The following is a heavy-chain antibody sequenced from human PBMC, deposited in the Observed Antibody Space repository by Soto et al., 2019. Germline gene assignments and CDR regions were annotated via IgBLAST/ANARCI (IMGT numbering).Heavy chain of an antibody. CDR2: ISYDGSNK. D-gene: IGHD6-19*01. J-gene: IGHJ4*02. CDR1: GFTFSSYG. Sequence: PGGSLRLSCAASGFTFSSYGMHWVRQAPGKGLEWVAVISYDGSNKYYADSVKGRFTISRDNSKNTLYLQMNSLRAEDTAVYYCAKDRVIAVAGLIFDYWGQGTLVTVSS. V-gene: IGHV3-30*18. CDR3: AKDRVIAVAGLIFDY.